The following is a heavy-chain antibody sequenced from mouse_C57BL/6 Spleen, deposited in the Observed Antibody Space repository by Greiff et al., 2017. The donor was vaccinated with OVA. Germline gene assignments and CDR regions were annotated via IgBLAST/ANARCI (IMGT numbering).Heavy chain of an antibody. D-gene: IGHD1-1*01. J-gene: IGHJ2*01. Sequence: VQLQQSGAELVRPGASVKLSCTASGFNIKDYYMHWVKQRPEQGLEWIGRIDPEDGDTEYAPKFQGKATMTADTSSNTAYLQLSSLTSEDTAVYYCTTDFITTVVAKDYWGQGTTLTVSS. CDR2: IDPEDGDT. V-gene: IGHV14-1*01. CDR1: GFNIKDYY. CDR3: TTDFITTVVAKDY.